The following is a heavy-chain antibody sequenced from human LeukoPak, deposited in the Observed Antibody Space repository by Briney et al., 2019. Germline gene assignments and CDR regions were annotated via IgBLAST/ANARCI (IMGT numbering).Heavy chain of an antibody. V-gene: IGHV1-18*01. J-gene: IGHJ4*02. CDR2: ISGYNGNT. D-gene: IGHD4-17*01. CDR3: ARDLSLGPHAYADPFDY. CDR1: GFTFTNYG. Sequence: ASVKVSCKPSGFTFTNYGISWVRQAPGQGPEWMGWISGYNGNTNYVKKFQGRVTMNTDTSKSTAYMEMRRVRTDDTAVYYCARDLSLGPHAYADPFDYWGQGTLVTVSS.